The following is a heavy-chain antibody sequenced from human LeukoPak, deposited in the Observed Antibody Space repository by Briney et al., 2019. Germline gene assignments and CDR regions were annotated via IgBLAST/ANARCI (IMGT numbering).Heavy chain of an antibody. CDR2: INHSGST. Sequence: SETLSLTCAVYGGSFSGYYWSWIRQPPGKGLEGIGEINHSGSTNYNPSLKSRVTISVDTSKNQFSLKLSSVTAADTAVYYCASFRNYYYDSSGSTTNWFDPWGQGTLVTVSS. D-gene: IGHD3-22*01. J-gene: IGHJ5*02. V-gene: IGHV4-34*01. CDR3: ASFRNYYYDSSGSTTNWFDP. CDR1: GGSFSGYY.